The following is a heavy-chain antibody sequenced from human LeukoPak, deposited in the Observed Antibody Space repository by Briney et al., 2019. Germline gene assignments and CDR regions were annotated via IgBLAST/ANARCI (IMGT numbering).Heavy chain of an antibody. Sequence: SETLSLTCTVSGGSISGYYWSWIRQPPGKGLEWIGYIHYSGSTNYNPSLKSRVTISVDTSKNQFSLKLSSVTAADTAVYYCARHREPSIAAAGPGFDYWGQGTLVTVSS. D-gene: IGHD6-13*01. CDR2: IHYSGST. CDR1: GGSISGYY. V-gene: IGHV4-59*08. CDR3: ARHREPSIAAAGPGFDY. J-gene: IGHJ4*02.